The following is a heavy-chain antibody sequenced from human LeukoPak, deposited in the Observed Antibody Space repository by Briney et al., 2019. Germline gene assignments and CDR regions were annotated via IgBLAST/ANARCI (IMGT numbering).Heavy chain of an antibody. V-gene: IGHV3-7*01. CDR3: ARENIVVVPAKDAFDI. Sequence: GGSLRLSCAASGFTFSSYWMSWVRQAPGKGQEWVANIKQDGSEKYYVDSVKGRFTISRDNAKNSLYLQMNSLRAEDTAVYYCARENIVVVPAKDAFDIWGQGTMVTVSS. CDR1: GFTFSSYW. CDR2: IKQDGSEK. D-gene: IGHD2-2*01. J-gene: IGHJ3*02.